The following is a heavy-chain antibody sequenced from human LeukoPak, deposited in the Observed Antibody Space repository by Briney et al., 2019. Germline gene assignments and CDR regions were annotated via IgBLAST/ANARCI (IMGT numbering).Heavy chain of an antibody. V-gene: IGHV3-33*01. D-gene: IGHD2-2*01. CDR3: ARHSAIVAPPDY. CDR2: MWSDGSTN. CDR1: GFTFSSYG. J-gene: IGHJ4*02. Sequence: PGGSLRLSCAASGFTFSSYGMQWVRQAPGKGLEWVAVMWSDGSTNYYADSVKGRFTISRDNSKNTLYLQMNSLRAEDTAVYYCARHSAIVAPPDYWGQGTLVTVSS.